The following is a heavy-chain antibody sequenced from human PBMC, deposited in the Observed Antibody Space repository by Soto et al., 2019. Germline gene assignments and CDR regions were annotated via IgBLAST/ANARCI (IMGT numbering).Heavy chain of an antibody. V-gene: IGHV3-53*01. CDR2: IYSGGST. Sequence: ESGGGLIQPGGSLRLSCTASGFTVSSSYMTWVRQAPGKGLEWVSVIYSGGSTYYADSVKGRFTISRDSSKNTLFLQMNSLRAEDTAVYYCAREIGTSLDSWGQGTLVTVSS. J-gene: IGHJ4*02. CDR3: AREIGTSLDS. CDR1: GFTVSSSY. D-gene: IGHD6-13*01.